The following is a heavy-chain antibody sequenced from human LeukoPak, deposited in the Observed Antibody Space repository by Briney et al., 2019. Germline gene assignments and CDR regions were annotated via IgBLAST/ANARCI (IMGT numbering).Heavy chain of an antibody. CDR2: RRGRGGTT. CDR1: GFTFRGST. CDR3: AKDRGIVVVPTLFDY. V-gene: IGHV3-23*01. Sequence: PRGSLRLSCVASGFTFRGSTMSGVRPAPGKEVEGVSGRRGRGGTTRHADSVNGRFTITRDNSKNTHYLQMDSLRAEDTAVYYCAKDRGIVVVPTLFDYWGQGTLVTVSS. D-gene: IGHD2-2*01. J-gene: IGHJ4*02.